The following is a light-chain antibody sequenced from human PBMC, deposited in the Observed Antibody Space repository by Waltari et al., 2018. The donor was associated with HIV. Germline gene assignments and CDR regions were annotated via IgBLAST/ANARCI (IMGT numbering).Light chain of an antibody. CDR1: SDDISGSKY. V-gene: IGLV2-14*01. Sequence: QSALTQPASVSGSPGQSISISCTGTSDDISGSKYVSWYQQHPGKVPNRGIYEVRNRPSGVSNRFSGSKSGNTASLSISGLQAEDEADYYCTSYTNTSTHIFGGGTRLTVL. CDR2: EVR. CDR3: TSYTNTSTHI. J-gene: IGLJ2*01.